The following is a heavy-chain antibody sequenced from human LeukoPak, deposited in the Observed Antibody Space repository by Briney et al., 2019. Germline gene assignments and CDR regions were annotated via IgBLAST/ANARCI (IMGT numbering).Heavy chain of an antibody. CDR1: GGSISAYY. CDR3: ADPYGSYNPFDY. CDR2: IYSSGST. V-gene: IGHV4-59*08. J-gene: IGHJ4*02. D-gene: IGHD3-10*01. Sequence: PSETLSLTCTVSGGSISAYYWSWIRQTPGKGLEWIGYIYSSGSTKYNPSPKSRVSISVDTSKNQFSLKLSSVTAPDTALYYCADPYGSYNPFDYWGQGTLVTVSS.